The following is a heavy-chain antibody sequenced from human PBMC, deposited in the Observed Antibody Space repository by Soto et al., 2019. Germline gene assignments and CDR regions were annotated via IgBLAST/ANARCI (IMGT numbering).Heavy chain of an antibody. J-gene: IGHJ4*02. CDR1: GFSFNTYE. CDR2: ISTSGSTI. D-gene: IGHD1-26*01. Sequence: EVQLVESGGGLVQPGGSLRLSCAASGFSFNTYEMNWVRPAPGKGLEWVSYISTSGSTIYYADSVKGRYTISRDNGKNSLYLQINSLRAEDTAVNDCAYGGNCDYWCQGTQVTVSS. CDR3: AYGGNCDY. V-gene: IGHV3-48*03.